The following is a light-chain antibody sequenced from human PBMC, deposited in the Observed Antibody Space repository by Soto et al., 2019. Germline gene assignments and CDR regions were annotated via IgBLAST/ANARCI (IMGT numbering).Light chain of an antibody. J-gene: IGKJ5*01. V-gene: IGKV2-28*01. CDR3: FQGLQTPPIT. CDR1: QSLQYSNGYNY. CDR2: LGS. Sequence: DIVLTQSPLSLPVIPGEPASISFRSSQSLQYSNGYNYLDWYFQKPGQSPQLLISLGSTRASGVPDRFSGSGSGTDFTLKISRVEADDVGVYYCFQGLQTPPITFGQGTRLEI.